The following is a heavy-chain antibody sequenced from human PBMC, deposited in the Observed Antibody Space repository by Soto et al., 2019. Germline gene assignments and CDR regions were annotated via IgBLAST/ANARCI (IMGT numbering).Heavy chain of an antibody. V-gene: IGHV3-64D*06. CDR1: GFSFSSYA. D-gene: IGHD3-10*01. J-gene: IGHJ5*02. CDR3: AQTYYYGSNWFDP. CDR2: ISNDGGNT. Sequence: GGSLRLSCSASGFSFSSYAMHWVRQAPGKGLEYVSVISNDGGNTYYADSVKSRLTITKDTSKNQVVLTMTNMDPVDTATYYCAQTYYYGSNWFDPWGQGTLVTVS.